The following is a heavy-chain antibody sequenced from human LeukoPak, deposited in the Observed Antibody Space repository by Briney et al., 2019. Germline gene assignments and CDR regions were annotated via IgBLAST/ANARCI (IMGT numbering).Heavy chain of an antibody. CDR2: IYTSGST. CDR1: SYSITSGYY. J-gene: IGHJ4*02. Sequence: SSETLSLTCTVSSYSITSGYYWSWIRQPPGKGLEWIGRIYTSGSTNYNPSLKSRVTISVDTSKNQFSLKLSSVTAADTAVYYCASSRGYSGYDTTLDYWGQGTLVTVSS. CDR3: ASSRGYSGYDTTLDY. V-gene: IGHV4-38-2*02. D-gene: IGHD5-12*01.